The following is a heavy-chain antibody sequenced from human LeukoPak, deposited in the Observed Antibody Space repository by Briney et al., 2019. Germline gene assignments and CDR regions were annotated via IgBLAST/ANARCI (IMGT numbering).Heavy chain of an antibody. D-gene: IGHD3-22*01. CDR2: INHSGYT. CDR1: GESSFSSHY. J-gene: IGHJ4*02. V-gene: IGHV4-34*01. CDR3: SRQVVGNDY. Sequence: SETLSLTCAVYGESSFSSHYWSWIRQTPGGALEWIGEINHSGYTNYNPSLKSRVTLSIDTSKNQFSLRLNSVTAADTAVYYCSRQVVGNDYWGQGTLVTVSS.